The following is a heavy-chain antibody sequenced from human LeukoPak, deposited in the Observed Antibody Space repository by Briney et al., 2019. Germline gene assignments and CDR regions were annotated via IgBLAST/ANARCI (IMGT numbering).Heavy chain of an antibody. CDR3: ARDHWFGELLFDY. Sequence: SETLSLTCTVSGGSISSSSYYWGWIRQPPGKGLEWIGSIYYSGSTYYNPSLKSRVTISVDTSKSQFSLKLSSVTAADTAVYYCARDHWFGELLFDYWGQGTLVTVSS. CDR1: GGSISSSSYY. D-gene: IGHD3-10*01. CDR2: IYYSGST. J-gene: IGHJ4*02. V-gene: IGHV4-39*07.